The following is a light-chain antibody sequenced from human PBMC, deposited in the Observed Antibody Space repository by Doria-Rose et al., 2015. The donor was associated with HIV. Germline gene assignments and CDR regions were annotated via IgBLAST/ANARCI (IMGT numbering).Light chain of an antibody. CDR1: QSISSW. J-gene: IGKJ2*01. V-gene: IGKV1-5*03. CDR2: KAS. CDR3: QQYNSYLS. Sequence: MTQSPSTLSASVGDRVTITCRASQSISSWLAWYQQKPGKAPNLLIYKASSLESGVPSRFSGSGSGTEFTPTISSLRPDDFATYYCQQYNSYLSFGQGTKLEIK.